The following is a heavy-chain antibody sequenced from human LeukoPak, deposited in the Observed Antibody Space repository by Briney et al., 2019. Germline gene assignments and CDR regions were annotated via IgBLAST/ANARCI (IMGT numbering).Heavy chain of an antibody. J-gene: IGHJ2*01. CDR2: IYSSGNT. V-gene: IGHV4-4*07. D-gene: IGHD3-22*01. Sequence: SGTLSLTCTVSGGSISSNYWSWIRQPAGKGLEYIGRIYSSGNTNYNPSLKSRVTVSVDTSKNQFSLLLHSVTAADTAVYYCARVWLSSGSYWYFDFWGRGTLVIVSS. CDR3: ARVWLSSGSYWYFDF. CDR1: GGSISSNY.